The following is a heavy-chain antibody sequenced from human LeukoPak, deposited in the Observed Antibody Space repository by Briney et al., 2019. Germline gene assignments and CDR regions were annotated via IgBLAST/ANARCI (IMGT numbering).Heavy chain of an antibody. D-gene: IGHD3-3*01. J-gene: IGHJ4*02. CDR3: ARDYDFWSGYYSSFDY. V-gene: IGHV1-3*01. CDR1: GYTFTSYA. CDR2: INAGNGNT. Sequence: ASVKVSCKASGYTFTSYAMHWVRQAPGQRLEWMGWINAGNGNTKYSQKFQGRVTITRDTSASIAYMELSSLRSEDTAVYYCARDYDFWSGYYSSFDYWGQGTLVTVSS.